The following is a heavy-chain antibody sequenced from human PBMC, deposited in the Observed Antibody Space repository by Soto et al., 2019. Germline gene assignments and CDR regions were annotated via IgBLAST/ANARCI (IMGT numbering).Heavy chain of an antibody. V-gene: IGHV1-69*13. D-gene: IGHD1-26*01. J-gene: IGHJ5*02. CDR3: AGRGLWYSGSYGWFDP. Sequence: ASVKVSCKASGGTFSSYAISWVRQAPGQGLERMGGIIPIFGTANYAQKFQGRVTITADESTSTAYMELSSLRSEDTAVYYCAGRGLWYSGSYGWFDPWGQGTLVTVSS. CDR1: GGTFSSYA. CDR2: IIPIFGTA.